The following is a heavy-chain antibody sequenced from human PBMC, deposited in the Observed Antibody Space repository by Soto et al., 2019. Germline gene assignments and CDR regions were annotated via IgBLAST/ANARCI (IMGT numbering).Heavy chain of an antibody. CDR3: ARGRASWYWDF. Sequence: ASVKVSCKTFGYTFTNYVIHWLRQAPGQGLEWMGWINAGTGNTKYSQKLQDRLTISRDTSAATAYLDLSRLASEDTAVYYCARGRASWYWDFWGHGTLVTVPQ. CDR1: GYTFTNYV. J-gene: IGHJ4*01. D-gene: IGHD2-8*02. V-gene: IGHV1-3*01. CDR2: INAGTGNT.